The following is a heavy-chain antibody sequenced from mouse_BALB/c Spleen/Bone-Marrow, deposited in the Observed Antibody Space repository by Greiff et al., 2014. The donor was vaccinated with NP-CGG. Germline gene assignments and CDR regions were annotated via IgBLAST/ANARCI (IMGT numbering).Heavy chain of an antibody. J-gene: IGHJ3*01. Sequence: EVQLVESGGGLVKSGGSLKLSCAASGFTFSNYGMSWVRQTPEKRLGWVATISGGGSYTFYSDSVKGRFTISRDNAKNNLYLQLSGLRSEDTALYYGARHAYYDQTEVSFVYWGQGTLVTVSA. CDR2: ISGGGSYT. V-gene: IGHV5-9-2*01. CDR3: ARHAYYDQTEVSFVY. D-gene: IGHD2-4*01. CDR1: GFTFSNYG.